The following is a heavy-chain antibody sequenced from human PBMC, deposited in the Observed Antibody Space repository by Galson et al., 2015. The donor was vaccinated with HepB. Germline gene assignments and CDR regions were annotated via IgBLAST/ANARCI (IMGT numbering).Heavy chain of an antibody. J-gene: IGHJ6*02. CDR3: AKDIGSSGHIRGGMDV. V-gene: IGHV3-9*01. CDR2: ISWNSGSI. CDR1: GFTFDDYA. D-gene: IGHD3-22*01. Sequence: SLRLSCAASGFTFDDYAMHWVRQAPGKGLEWVSGISWNSGSIGYADSVKGRFTISRDNAKNSLYLQMNSLRAEDTALYYCAKDIGSSGHIRGGMDVWGQGTTVTVSS.